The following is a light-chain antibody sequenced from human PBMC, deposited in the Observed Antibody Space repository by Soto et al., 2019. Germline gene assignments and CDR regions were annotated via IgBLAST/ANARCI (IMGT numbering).Light chain of an antibody. Sequence: QSALTQPASVSGSPGQSITISCTGTSSDVGGYNYVSWYQQHPGKAPKLMIYDVRNRPSGVSNRFSGSKSVNTASLTISGLQAEDEADYYCSSYTTSNTRQIVFGTGTKLTVL. CDR3: SSYTTSNTRQIV. CDR1: SSDVGGYNY. J-gene: IGLJ1*01. CDR2: DVR. V-gene: IGLV2-14*01.